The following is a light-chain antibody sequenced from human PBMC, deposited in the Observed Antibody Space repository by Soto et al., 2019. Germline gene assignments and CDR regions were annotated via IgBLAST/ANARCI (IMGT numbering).Light chain of an antibody. CDR1: QSVSSSS. CDR3: QQYGSSPLT. CDR2: GAS. J-gene: IGKJ4*01. Sequence: IVLTQSPGTLSLSPGERATLSCRASQSVSSSSLAWYQQKPGQAPRLLIYGASSRVAGIPDRFGGSGSGTDFTLTISSQEPEDFAVYYCQQYGSSPLTFGGGTKVEIK. V-gene: IGKV3-20*01.